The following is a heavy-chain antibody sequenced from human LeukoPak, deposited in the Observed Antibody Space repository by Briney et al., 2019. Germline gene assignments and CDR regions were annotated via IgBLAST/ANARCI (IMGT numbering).Heavy chain of an antibody. CDR1: GFTFSSYW. J-gene: IGHJ4*02. CDR2: IKYDGNEE. Sequence: GGSLRLSCAASGFTFSSYWMSWMRQAPGKGLEWVANIKYDGNEEYYVDSVKGRFTISRDNAKNSLYLQLDSLRVEDTAVYYCKSGGAAPGSFDYWGQGTLVTVSP. D-gene: IGHD1-1*01. V-gene: IGHV3-7*01. CDR3: KSGGAAPGSFDY.